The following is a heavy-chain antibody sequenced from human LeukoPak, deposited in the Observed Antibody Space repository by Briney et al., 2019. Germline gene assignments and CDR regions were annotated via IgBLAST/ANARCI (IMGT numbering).Heavy chain of an antibody. CDR1: GFSFSSYA. D-gene: IGHD2-21*02. J-gene: IGHJ3*02. CDR3: ARDFDWTGSPVGVTAMSLGNAFDI. Sequence: GGSLRLSCATSGFSFSSYAMSWVRQAPGKGLEWVSAMSSSDDGRYYADSVKGRFTISRDNSKNTLYLQMNSLRAEDTAVYYCARDFDWTGSPVGVTAMSLGNAFDIWGQGTMVTVSS. CDR2: MSSSDDGR. V-gene: IGHV3-23*01.